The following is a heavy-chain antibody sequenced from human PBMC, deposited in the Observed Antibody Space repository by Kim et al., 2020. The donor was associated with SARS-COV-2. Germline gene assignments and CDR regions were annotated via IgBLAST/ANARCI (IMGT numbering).Heavy chain of an antibody. CDR3: AKDHESSGWPTFDY. D-gene: IGHD3-22*01. Sequence: AESVKGRFTVSRDNAKNTLYLQMDNLRVEDTALYYCAKDHESSGWPTFDYWGQGTQVTVSS. V-gene: IGHV3-23*01. J-gene: IGHJ4*02.